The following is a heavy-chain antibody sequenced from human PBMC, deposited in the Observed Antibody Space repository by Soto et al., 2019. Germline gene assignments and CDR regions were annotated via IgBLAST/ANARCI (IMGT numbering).Heavy chain of an antibody. CDR2: ISSSSSTI. V-gene: IGHV3-48*01. J-gene: IGHJ6*03. Sequence: EVQLVESGGGLVQPGGSLRLSCAASGFTFSSYSMNWVRQAPGKGLEWVSYISSSSSTIYYADSVKGRFTISRDNAKNSLYLQMNSLRAEDTAVYYCARDADCSGGSCYEDYYYYYYMDVWGKGTTVTVSS. CDR1: GFTFSSYS. CDR3: ARDADCSGGSCYEDYYYYYYMDV. D-gene: IGHD2-15*01.